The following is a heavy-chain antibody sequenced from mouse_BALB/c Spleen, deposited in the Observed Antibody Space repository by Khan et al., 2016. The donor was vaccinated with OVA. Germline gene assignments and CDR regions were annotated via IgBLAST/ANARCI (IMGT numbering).Heavy chain of an antibody. CDR3: TKSGYGSLAY. Sequence: QVQLQQSGAELVKPGASVKLSCKASGYTFNSYYMYWVKQRPGQGLEWIGEINPNNGYANFNEKFKNKATLTVDKSSNTAFMQLSSLTSEDSAVFYVTKSGYGSLAYWGQGTLVTVSA. CDR2: INPNNGYA. V-gene: IGHV1S81*02. J-gene: IGHJ3*01. D-gene: IGHD2-2*01. CDR1: GYTFNSYY.